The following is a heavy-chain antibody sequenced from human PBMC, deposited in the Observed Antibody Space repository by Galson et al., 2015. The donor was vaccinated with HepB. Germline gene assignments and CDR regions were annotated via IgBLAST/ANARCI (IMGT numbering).Heavy chain of an antibody. J-gene: IGHJ4*02. CDR2: IWYDESKN. CDR3: ARGVGHDDVAIFY. D-gene: IGHD1-1*01. CDR1: GFIFSSYG. Sequence: SLRLSCAASGFIFSSYGMHWVRQAPGKGLEWVAVIWYDESKNYYADSVKGRFTISRDNSKNRVYLQMNSLRAEDTALYYCARGVGHDDVAIFYWGQGTLVTVSS. V-gene: IGHV3-33*08.